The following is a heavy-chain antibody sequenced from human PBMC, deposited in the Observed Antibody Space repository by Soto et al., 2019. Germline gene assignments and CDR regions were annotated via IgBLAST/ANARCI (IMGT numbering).Heavy chain of an antibody. CDR2: VSYDESHK. D-gene: IGHD5-12*01. CDR3: STDRAWLPDY. CDR1: GFTFSSYG. Sequence: QVQLVESGGGIVQPGRSLRLSCAASGFTFSSYGMHWVRQAPGKGLEWVAVVSYDESHKFYADSVKGRFTISRDNYKKMLYLEMNSLRAEDTAVYHCSTDRAWLPDYWGQGTLVSVSS. V-gene: IGHV3-30*03. J-gene: IGHJ4*02.